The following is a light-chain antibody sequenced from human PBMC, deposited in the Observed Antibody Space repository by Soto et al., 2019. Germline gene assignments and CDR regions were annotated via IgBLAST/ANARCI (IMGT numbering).Light chain of an antibody. J-gene: IGKJ2*01. Sequence: DLQMTQSPSSLSASEGDRVTITCRASQSIVNFLNWYQLKPGKAPKLLIYGASSLQSGVPSRFGGSGSGTDFTLTISSLQPEDFATYYCQQSYRTPYTFGQGTKLDIK. CDR3: QQSYRTPYT. CDR2: GAS. CDR1: QSIVNF. V-gene: IGKV1-39*01.